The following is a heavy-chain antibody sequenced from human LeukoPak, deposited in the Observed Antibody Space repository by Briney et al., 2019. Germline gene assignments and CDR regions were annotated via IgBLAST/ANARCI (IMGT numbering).Heavy chain of an antibody. V-gene: IGHV1-18*01. CDR2: ISAYNGNT. D-gene: IGHD6-6*01. CDR3: ARDIAARLLLPVEALDY. Sequence: ASVKVSCKASGYTFTSYGISWVRQAPGQGLEWMGWISAYNGNTNYAQKLQGRVTMTTDTSTSTAYMELRSLRSDDTAVYYCARDIAARLLLPVEALDYWGQGTLVTVSS. J-gene: IGHJ4*02. CDR1: GYTFTSYG.